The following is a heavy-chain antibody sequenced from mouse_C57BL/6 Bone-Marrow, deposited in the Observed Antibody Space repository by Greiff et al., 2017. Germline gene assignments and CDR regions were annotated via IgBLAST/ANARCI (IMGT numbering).Heavy chain of an antibody. Sequence: VQVVESGPGLVQPSQSLSITCTVSGFSLTRYGVHWVRQPPGKGLEWLGVIWSGGSTDYNAAFISRLSISKDNSKSQVFFKMNSLQADDTAIYYCAKASFYYDYDGYAMDYWGQGTSVTVSS. V-gene: IGHV2-4*01. J-gene: IGHJ4*01. D-gene: IGHD2-4*01. CDR3: AKASFYYDYDGYAMDY. CDR2: IWSGGST. CDR1: GFSLTRYG.